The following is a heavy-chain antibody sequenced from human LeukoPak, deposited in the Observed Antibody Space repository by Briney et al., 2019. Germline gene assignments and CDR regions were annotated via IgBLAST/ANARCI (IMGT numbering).Heavy chain of an antibody. CDR1: GFTFSTYG. D-gene: IGHD3-10*01. CDR3: ARGPGKASFDY. V-gene: IGHV3-23*01. CDR2: ISGSGGNT. Sequence: GGSLRLSCGASGFTFSTYGMSWVRQAPGKGLEWVSAISGSGGNTYYADSVKGRFTISRDKSNNTLYLQMNSLRAEDTAVYYCARGPGKASFDYWGQGTLVTVSS. J-gene: IGHJ4*02.